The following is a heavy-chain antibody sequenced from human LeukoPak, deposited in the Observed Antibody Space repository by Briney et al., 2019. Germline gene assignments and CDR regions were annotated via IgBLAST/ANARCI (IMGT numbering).Heavy chain of an antibody. J-gene: IGHJ5*02. Sequence: PSETLSLTCAVYGGSFSGYYWSWIRQPPGKGLEWIGDINHSGSTNYNPSLQSRVTISVDTYKNQSSLELSSVTAADKAAYYCASGRGFAGSYVSWGQGTLVTISS. V-gene: IGHV4-34*01. CDR2: INHSGST. CDR3: ASGRGFAGSYVS. D-gene: IGHD1-26*01. CDR1: GGSFSGYY.